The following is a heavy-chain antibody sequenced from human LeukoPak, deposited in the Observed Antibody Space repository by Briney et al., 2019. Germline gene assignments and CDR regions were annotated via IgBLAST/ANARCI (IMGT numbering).Heavy chain of an antibody. Sequence: SETLSLTCTVSGGSISSSSYYWGWIRQPPGKGLEWIGSIYYSGSTYYNPSLKSRVTISVDTSKNQFSLKLSSVTAADTAVYYCAREAMIVVVITTGYFDYWGQGTLVTVSS. D-gene: IGHD3-22*01. CDR2: IYYSGST. J-gene: IGHJ4*02. V-gene: IGHV4-39*07. CDR1: GGSISSSSYY. CDR3: AREAMIVVVITTGYFDY.